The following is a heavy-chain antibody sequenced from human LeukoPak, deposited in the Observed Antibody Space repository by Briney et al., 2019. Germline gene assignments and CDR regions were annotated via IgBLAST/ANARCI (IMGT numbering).Heavy chain of an antibody. CDR2: INHDGSTT. CDR1: GFTFSDYY. V-gene: IGHV3-74*01. CDR3: VRDRFYAMDV. J-gene: IGHJ6*02. Sequence: GGSLRLSCAASGFTFSDYYMSWIRQAPGKGLVWVSRINHDGSTTNYVDSVKGRFTISRDNAKNTLYLQMNSLRAEDTAVFYCVRDRFYAMDVWGQGTTVTVSS.